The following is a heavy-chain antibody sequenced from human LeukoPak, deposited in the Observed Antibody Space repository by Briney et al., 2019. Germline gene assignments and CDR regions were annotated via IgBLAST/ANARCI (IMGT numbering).Heavy chain of an antibody. CDR3: ARGPSYDFWSGYADY. J-gene: IGHJ4*02. CDR1: GFSFTDFS. CDR2: ISHDGGNK. Sequence: GGSLRLSCVVSGFSFTDFSMNWVRQAPGKGLAWVAAISHDGGNKYYADSVKGRFTVSRDNSENTLYLQMNSLRAEDTAVYYCARGPSYDFWSGYADYWGQGTLVTVSS. V-gene: IGHV3-30-3*01. D-gene: IGHD3-3*01.